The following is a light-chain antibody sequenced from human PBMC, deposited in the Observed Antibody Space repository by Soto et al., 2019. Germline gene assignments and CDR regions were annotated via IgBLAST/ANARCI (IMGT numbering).Light chain of an antibody. CDR3: QQYNNWPSKT. CDR1: QSVSSSY. V-gene: IGKV3-15*01. CDR2: GAS. J-gene: IGKJ1*01. Sequence: EIVLTQSPGTLSLSPGERATLSCRASQSVSSSYLAWYQQKPGQAPRLLIYGASTRATGIPARFSGSGSGTEFTLTISSLQSEDFAVYYCQQYNNWPSKTFGQGTKV.